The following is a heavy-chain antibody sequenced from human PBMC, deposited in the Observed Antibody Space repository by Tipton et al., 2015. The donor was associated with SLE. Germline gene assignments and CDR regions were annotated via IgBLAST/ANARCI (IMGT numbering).Heavy chain of an antibody. Sequence: TLSLTCGVSGYSISSDYFWGWIRQPPGKGLEWIGSIYYSGSTYYNPSLKSRVTISVDTSKNQFSLKLSSVTAADTAVYYCARDVAARWAFDIWGQGTMVTVPS. CDR1: GYSISSDYF. V-gene: IGHV4-38-2*02. J-gene: IGHJ3*02. CDR2: IYYSGST. CDR3: ARDVAARWAFDI. D-gene: IGHD4-23*01.